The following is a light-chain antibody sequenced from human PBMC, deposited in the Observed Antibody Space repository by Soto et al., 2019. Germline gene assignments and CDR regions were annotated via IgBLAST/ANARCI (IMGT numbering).Light chain of an antibody. CDR1: RGVSANY. V-gene: IGKV3-20*01. CDR2: GAS. Sequence: ENLLTQSPGTLSLSPVEGATLSCMASRGVSANYLAWYQQKPGQAPTLLIYGASIRAAGIPDRFSGSGSGTDFTLTIRRLEPDDFAVYYCQQSGSSRTFGQGTKVDIK. CDR3: QQSGSSRT. J-gene: IGKJ1*01.